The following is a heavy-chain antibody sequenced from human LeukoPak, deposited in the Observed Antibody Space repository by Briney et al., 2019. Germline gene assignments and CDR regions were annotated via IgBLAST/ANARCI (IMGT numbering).Heavy chain of an antibody. J-gene: IGHJ3*02. D-gene: IGHD2-21*02. V-gene: IGHV5-51*01. CDR3: ARRSVTATYNAFDI. Sequence: GEALQIPFQGFGYRFTRYWIGWARQMPGKGQEWMGIVYPGDSDTRYSTSFQGQVTISADKSISTAYLQWSSLKASDTAMYYCARRSVTATYNAFDIWGQGTMVTVSS. CDR1: GYRFTRYW. CDR2: VYPGDSDT.